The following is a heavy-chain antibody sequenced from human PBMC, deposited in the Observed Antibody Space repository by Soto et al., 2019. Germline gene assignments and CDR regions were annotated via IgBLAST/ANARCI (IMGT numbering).Heavy chain of an antibody. CDR1: GYTFISYG. Sequence: QVQLVQSGAEVKKPGSSVKVSCKASGYTFISYGISWVRQAPGQGLEWMGWISAYNDYTNYAQKLQGRVTMTTDTSTXIXSXEXXSLRADDTAVYYCAREGYYSGSGSYSPPRYYGMDVWGQGTTVTVSS. CDR3: AREGYYSGSGSYSPPRYYGMDV. D-gene: IGHD3-10*01. CDR2: ISAYNDYT. J-gene: IGHJ6*02. V-gene: IGHV1-18*01.